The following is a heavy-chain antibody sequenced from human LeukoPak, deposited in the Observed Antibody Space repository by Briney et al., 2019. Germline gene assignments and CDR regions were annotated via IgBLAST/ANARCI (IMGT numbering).Heavy chain of an antibody. Sequence: PSETLSLTCAVYGGSFRGYYWSCIRQPPGKGLEWIGEINHSGSTNYNRSLKSRVTISVDTSKNQFSLKLSSVTAADKAVDVCARGPPTDYYDSSGFYYVFDYWGQGTLVTVSS. V-gene: IGHV4-34*01. CDR1: GGSFRGYY. CDR2: INHSGST. J-gene: IGHJ4*02. CDR3: ARGPPTDYYDSSGFYYVFDY. D-gene: IGHD3-22*01.